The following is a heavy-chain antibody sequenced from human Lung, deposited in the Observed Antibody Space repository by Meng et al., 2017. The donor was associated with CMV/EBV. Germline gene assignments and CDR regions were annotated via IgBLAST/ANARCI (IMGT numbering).Heavy chain of an antibody. Sequence: QVQLVQSGAEVKKPGSSVKVSCKASGGTFSSYAISWVRQAPGQGLEWMGWISAYNDNTNYAQKLQGRVTMTTDTSTSTAYMELRSLRSDDTAVYYCARDLPGGTKGTWLDLWGQGTLVTVSS. D-gene: IGHD1-14*01. CDR1: GGTFSSYA. CDR3: ARDLPGGTKGTWLDL. J-gene: IGHJ5*02. V-gene: IGHV1-18*01. CDR2: ISAYNDNT.